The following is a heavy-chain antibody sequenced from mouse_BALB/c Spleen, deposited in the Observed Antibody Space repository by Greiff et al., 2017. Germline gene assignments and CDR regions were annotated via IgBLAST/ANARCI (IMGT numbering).Heavy chain of an antibody. Sequence: LQQPGSELVRPGASVKLSCKASGYTFTSYWMHWVKQRHGQGLEWIGNIYPGSGSTNYDEKFKSKGTLTVDTSSSTAYMHLSSLTSEDSAVYYCTRSSSDFDYWGQGTTLTVSS. J-gene: IGHJ2*01. D-gene: IGHD1-3*01. CDR2: IYPGSGST. CDR3: TRSSSDFDY. V-gene: IGHV1S22*01. CDR1: GYTFTSYW.